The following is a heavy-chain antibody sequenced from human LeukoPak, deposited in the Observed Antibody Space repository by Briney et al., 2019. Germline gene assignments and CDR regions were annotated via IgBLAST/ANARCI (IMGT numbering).Heavy chain of an antibody. D-gene: IGHD2-2*01. CDR3: AKDWLGSTSCYYYYYMDV. CDR2: ISYDGSNK. V-gene: IGHV3-30*18. CDR1: GFTFSSYG. Sequence: PGGSLRLSCAASGFTFSSYGMHWVRQAPGKGLEWVAVISYDGSNKYYADSVKGRFTISRDNSKNTLYPQMNSLRAEDTAVYYCAKDWLGSTSCYYYYYMDVWGKGTSVTVSS. J-gene: IGHJ6*03.